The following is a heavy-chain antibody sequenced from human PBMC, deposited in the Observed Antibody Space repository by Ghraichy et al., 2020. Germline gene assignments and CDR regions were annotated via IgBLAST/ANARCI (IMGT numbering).Heavy chain of an antibody. V-gene: IGHV3-15*01. CDR1: GFTFSNAW. D-gene: IGHD3-22*01. CDR2: IKSKTDGGTT. CDR3: TYYYDSSGRPPYFDY. Sequence: GESLNISCAASGFTFSNAWMSWVRQAPGKGLEWVGRIKSKTDGGTTDYAAPVKGRFTISRDDSKNTLYLQMNSLKTEDTAVYYCTYYYDSSGRPPYFDYWGQGTLVTVSS. J-gene: IGHJ4*02.